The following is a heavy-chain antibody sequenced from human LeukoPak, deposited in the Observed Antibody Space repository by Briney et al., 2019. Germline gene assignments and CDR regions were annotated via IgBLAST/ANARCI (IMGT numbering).Heavy chain of an antibody. CDR3: ARAPSVNDFDY. CDR2: IIPIFGTA. D-gene: IGHD1-1*01. Sequence: ASVKGSCKASGGTFSSYAISWVRQAPGQGLEWMGGIIPIFGTANYAQKFQGRVTITADETTSTAYMELSSLRSEDTAVYYCARAPSVNDFDYWGQGTLVTVSS. J-gene: IGHJ4*02. CDR1: GGTFSSYA. V-gene: IGHV1-69*13.